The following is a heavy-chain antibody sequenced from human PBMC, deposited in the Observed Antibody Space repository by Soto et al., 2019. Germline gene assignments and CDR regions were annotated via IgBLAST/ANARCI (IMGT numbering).Heavy chain of an antibody. CDR2: VNPSGGHT. Sequence: QVQLMQSGAEVKKPGASVKVSCKASGDTFTDYYIHWVRQAPGQGLEWMGTVNPSGGHTTYAQHCLGRVPMTRTTSTSTLYLELTSLTSEDTAVYYCARGGHVVVVPAALDYWGQGTLVTVSS. CDR1: GDTFTDYY. CDR3: ARGGHVVVVPAALDY. D-gene: IGHD2-21*02. V-gene: IGHV1-46*01. J-gene: IGHJ4*02.